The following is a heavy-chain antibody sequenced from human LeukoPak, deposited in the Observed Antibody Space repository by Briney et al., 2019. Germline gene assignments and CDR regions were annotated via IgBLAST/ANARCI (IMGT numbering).Heavy chain of an antibody. Sequence: GGSLRLSCAASGFTFSSSGMHWVCQAPGKGLEWVAFIRHDGSYKYYADSVKGRFTISRDNSGNTLNLQMNSLRAEDTAVHYCAKGGSSWYPDYWGQGTLVTVSS. D-gene: IGHD6-13*01. V-gene: IGHV3-30*02. J-gene: IGHJ4*02. CDR3: AKGGSSWYPDY. CDR2: IRHDGSYK. CDR1: GFTFSSSG.